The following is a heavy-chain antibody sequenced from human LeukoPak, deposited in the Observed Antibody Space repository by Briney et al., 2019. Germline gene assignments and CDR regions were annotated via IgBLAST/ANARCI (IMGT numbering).Heavy chain of an antibody. D-gene: IGHD6-6*01. CDR1: GFTLSRYW. J-gene: IGHJ4*02. Sequence: GGSLRHSCAASGFTLSRYWMSWVRPAPGKGLEWVANIKQDGSVEYYVVSVKGRFTLSRDNAKESLYLQMNSLRAEDRAVYYCARIGYSISSFDFWGQGTLVTVSS. CDR2: IKQDGSVE. V-gene: IGHV3-7*05. CDR3: ARIGYSISSFDF.